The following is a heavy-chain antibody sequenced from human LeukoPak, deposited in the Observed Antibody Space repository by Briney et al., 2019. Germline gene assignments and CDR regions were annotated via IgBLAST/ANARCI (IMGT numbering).Heavy chain of an antibody. CDR1: GGSISSGSYY. J-gene: IGHJ5*02. Sequence: SQTLSLTCTVSGGSISSGSYYWNWIRQPPGKGLEWIGYIHSSGNTNYNPSLSSRVTISVDTSKTRFSLKLSSVTAADTAVYYCARELEIGHTEDGEVWFDPWGQGTLVTVSS. V-gene: IGHV4-61*03. CDR3: ARELEIGHTEDGEVWFDP. D-gene: IGHD5-24*01. CDR2: IHSSGNT.